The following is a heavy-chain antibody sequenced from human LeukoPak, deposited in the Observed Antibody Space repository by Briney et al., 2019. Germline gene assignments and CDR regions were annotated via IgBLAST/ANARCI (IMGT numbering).Heavy chain of an antibody. J-gene: IGHJ5*02. CDR1: GYSLSSGYY. CDR3: ARLYITMVRGVIMTYYMSRWFDP. CDR2: IYHSGST. D-gene: IGHD3-10*01. V-gene: IGHV4-38-2*01. Sequence: SETLSLTCAVSGYSLSSGYYWGWIRQPPGKGLQWIGKIYHSGSTNYNPSLKSRVTISVDTSKNQFSLKLSSVTAADTAVYYCARLYITMVRGVIMTYYMSRWFDPWGQGTLVTVSS.